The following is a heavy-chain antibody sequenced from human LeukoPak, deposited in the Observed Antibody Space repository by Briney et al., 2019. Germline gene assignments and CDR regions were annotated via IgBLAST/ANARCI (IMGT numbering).Heavy chain of an antibody. CDR3: AKMSGMARQVYYMDV. CDR1: GFTFSSYV. V-gene: IGHV3-23*01. D-gene: IGHD2-8*01. Sequence: GGSLTLSCAASGFTFSSYVMSCARQAPGKGLEWVSEIYRSVDTTYYAASVKGRFTVYRHNSKNALYLQMDGLRAEDTAEYYCAKMSGMARQVYYMDVWGKGATVTVSS. J-gene: IGHJ6*03. CDR2: IYRSVDTT.